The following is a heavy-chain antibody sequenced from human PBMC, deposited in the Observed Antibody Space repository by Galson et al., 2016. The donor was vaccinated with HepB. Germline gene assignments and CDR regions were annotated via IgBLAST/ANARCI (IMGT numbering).Heavy chain of an antibody. Sequence: ETLSLTCDVYGGSPSSYYWIWIRQPPGKGLEWIGYIYYSGNTNYNPSLKSRVTISIDTSKNQFSLNLSSVTAADTAMYYCAREAVGYSTSGTPPYGMDVWGQGTTVTVSS. J-gene: IGHJ6*02. CDR3: AREAVGYSTSGTPPYGMDV. V-gene: IGHV4-59*01. D-gene: IGHD3-10*01. CDR2: IYYSGNT. CDR1: GGSPSSYY.